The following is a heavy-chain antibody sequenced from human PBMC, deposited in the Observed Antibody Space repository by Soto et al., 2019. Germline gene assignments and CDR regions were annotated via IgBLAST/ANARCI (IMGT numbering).Heavy chain of an antibody. CDR1: AFTFSPYA. D-gene: IGHD3-9*01. J-gene: IGHJ4*02. CDR2: ISSTGVTT. CDR3: ASSFDSLTPYDY. V-gene: IGHV3-23*01. Sequence: EVHFLESGGGLVQPGGSLRLSCAASAFTFSPYAMSWVRQAPGEGLECVSLISSTGVTTYYADSVRGRFTISRDNSKNTLYLQMNSLRAEDTAVYYCASSFDSLTPYDYWGQGILVTVSS.